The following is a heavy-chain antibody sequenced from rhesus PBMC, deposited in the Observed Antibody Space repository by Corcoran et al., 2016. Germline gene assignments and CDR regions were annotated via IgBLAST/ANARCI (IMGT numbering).Heavy chain of an antibody. V-gene: IGHV4-73*01. CDR2: ILGNSAST. CDR3: ARDLGYCSGIYCYVLDY. J-gene: IGHJ4*01. Sequence: QVQLQQWGEGLVKPSETLSLTCAVYGGSISGYYYWSWIRQPPGKGLEWIGYILGNSASTNYNPSLTNRVTISTDPSKIQCSLQLSSVTAADTAVYYCARDLGYCSGIYCYVLDYWGQGVLVTVSS. D-gene: IGHD2-27*01. CDR1: GGSISGYYY.